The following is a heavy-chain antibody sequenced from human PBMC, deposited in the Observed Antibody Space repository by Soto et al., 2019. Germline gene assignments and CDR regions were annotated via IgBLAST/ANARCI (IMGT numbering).Heavy chain of an antibody. D-gene: IGHD2-15*01. Sequence: VGSLSLSCAASGFYFSRYGMHLVRQAPGKGLEWVAVIRYDGSNKYYADSVKGRFTISRDNSKNTLYLQMNSLRAEDTAVYYCRVVVTTNFDYWGQGTLVTLS. CDR1: GFYFSRYG. CDR3: RVVVTTNFDY. V-gene: IGHV3-30*02. CDR2: IRYDGSNK. J-gene: IGHJ4*02.